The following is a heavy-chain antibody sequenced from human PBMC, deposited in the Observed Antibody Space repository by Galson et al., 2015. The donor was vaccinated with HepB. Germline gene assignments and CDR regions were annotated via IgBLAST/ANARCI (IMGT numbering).Heavy chain of an antibody. CDR2: IYHSGST. CDR1: GGSISSSNW. CDR3: ARVKKVSSGGSTHYYYGMDV. V-gene: IGHV4-4*02. D-gene: IGHD3-16*01. Sequence: ETLSLTCAVSGGSISSSNWWSWVRQPPGKGLEWIGEIYHSGSTNYNPSLKSRVTISVDTSKNQFSLKLSSVTAADTAVYYCARVKKVSSGGSTHYYYGMDVWGQGTTVTVSS. J-gene: IGHJ6*02.